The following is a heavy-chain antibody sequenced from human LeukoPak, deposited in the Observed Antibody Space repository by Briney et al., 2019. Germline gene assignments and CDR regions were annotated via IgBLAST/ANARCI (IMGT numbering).Heavy chain of an antibody. D-gene: IGHD6-13*01. V-gene: IGHV3-66*01. CDR3: AIAAAGANYYFDY. CDR1: GFTVSSNY. CDR2: IYSGGSA. J-gene: IGHJ4*02. Sequence: GGSLRLSCAASGFTVSSNYMSWVRRAPGKGLEWVSVIYSGGSAYYADSVKGRFTISRDNSKNTLYLQMNSLRAEDTAVYYCAIAAAGANYYFDYWGQGTLVTVSS.